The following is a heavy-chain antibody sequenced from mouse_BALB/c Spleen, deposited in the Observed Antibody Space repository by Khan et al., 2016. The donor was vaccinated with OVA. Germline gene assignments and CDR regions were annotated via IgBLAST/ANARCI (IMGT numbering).Heavy chain of an antibody. CDR2: INTYTGEP. CDR1: GYTFTNYG. CDR3: ASDGYWYVDV. D-gene: IGHD2-3*01. V-gene: IGHV9-3-1*01. Sequence: QIQLVQSGPELKKPGETVKISCNASGYTFTNYGMNWVKQAPGKGLKWMGWINTYTGEPTYAADFKGRFAFSLETSARTAFLQINNLTNEDTATDICASDGYWYVDVWGEGTTVTVSS. J-gene: IGHJ1*01.